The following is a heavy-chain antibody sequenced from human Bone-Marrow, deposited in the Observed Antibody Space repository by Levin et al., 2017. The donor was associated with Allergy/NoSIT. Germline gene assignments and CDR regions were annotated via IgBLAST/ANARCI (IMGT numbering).Heavy chain of an antibody. CDR1: GYNFAIYW. D-gene: IGHD3-3*01. CDR3: ARGVLRFFERDGRCPDALDI. Sequence: KVSCKGSGYNFAIYWIGWVRQMPGKGLEWMAIIYPADSDTKYSPSFQGQVTISADNSISTAYLQWSSLKASDTATYYCARGVLRFFERDGRCPDALDIWGQGTMVTVSS. J-gene: IGHJ3*02. V-gene: IGHV5-51*01. CDR2: IYPADSDT.